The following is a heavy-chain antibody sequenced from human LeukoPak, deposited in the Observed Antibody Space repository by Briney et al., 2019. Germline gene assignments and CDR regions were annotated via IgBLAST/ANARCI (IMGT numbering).Heavy chain of an antibody. J-gene: IGHJ4*02. CDR1: GFTFSSYA. V-gene: IGHV3-30*04. D-gene: IGHD2-15*01. CDR2: ISYDGSNK. CDR3: ARVEWGCLDY. Sequence: GGSLRLSWAASGFTFSSYAMHWVRQAPGKGLEWVAVISYDGSNKYYADSVKGRFTISRDNSKNTLYLQMNSLRAEDTAVYYCARVEWGCLDYWGQGTLVTVSS.